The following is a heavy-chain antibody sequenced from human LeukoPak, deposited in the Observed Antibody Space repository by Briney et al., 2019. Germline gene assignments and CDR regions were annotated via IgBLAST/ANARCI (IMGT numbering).Heavy chain of an antibody. CDR3: AREGTTVTTYRHNWFDP. J-gene: IGHJ5*02. CDR1: GFTFSSYE. D-gene: IGHD4-17*01. V-gene: IGHV3-48*03. Sequence: PAGGSLRLSCAASGFTFSSYEMNWVGQAPGKALEGVSYISSSGSTLYYADSVKGRFTISRDNAKNSLYLQLNSLSAEDTAFLYCAREGTTVTTYRHNWFDPWGQGTLVTVSS. CDR2: ISSSGSTL.